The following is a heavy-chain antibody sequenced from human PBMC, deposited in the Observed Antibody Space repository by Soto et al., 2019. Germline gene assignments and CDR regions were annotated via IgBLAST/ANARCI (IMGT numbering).Heavy chain of an antibody. J-gene: IGHJ6*02. V-gene: IGHV3-30*18. CDR1: GFTFSSSG. CDR2: ISYDGSRK. Sequence: QVQLVESGGGVVQPGRSLRLSCAASGFTFSSSGMHWVRQAPGKGLEWVAVISYDGSRKSSADSVRGRFTISRDNSKNTLNLQMNSLRAEDTAVYYCAKDHGYYYYGMDVWGQGTTVTVS. CDR3: AKDHGYYYYGMDV.